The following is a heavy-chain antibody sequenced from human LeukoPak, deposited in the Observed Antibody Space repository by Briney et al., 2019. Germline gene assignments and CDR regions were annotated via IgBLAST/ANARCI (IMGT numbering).Heavy chain of an antibody. D-gene: IGHD1-26*01. Sequence: SETLSLTCTVSAASISSYYWSWIRQPPGKGLEWIGYIYYSGSTNYNPSLKSRVTISVDTSKNQFSLKLSSVTAADTAVYYCAREIRYSGSYFSYFDCWGQGTLVTVSS. CDR1: AASISSYY. J-gene: IGHJ4*02. CDR2: IYYSGST. CDR3: AREIRYSGSYFSYFDC. V-gene: IGHV4-59*01.